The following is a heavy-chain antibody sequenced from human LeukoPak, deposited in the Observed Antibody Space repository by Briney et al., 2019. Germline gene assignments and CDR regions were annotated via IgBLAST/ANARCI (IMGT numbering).Heavy chain of an antibody. D-gene: IGHD3-3*01. CDR1: KFMFSAYN. V-gene: IGHV3-23*01. CDR3: AKDLLIGPSGFHM. CDR2: ISGNGGST. J-gene: IGHJ3*02. Sequence: GGSLRLSCAASKFMFSAYNMHWVRQATGKGLEWVSAISGNGGSTYYADSVKGRFTISRDNSKNTLCLQMNSLRAEDTAVYFCAKDLLIGPSGFHMWGQGTMVTVSS.